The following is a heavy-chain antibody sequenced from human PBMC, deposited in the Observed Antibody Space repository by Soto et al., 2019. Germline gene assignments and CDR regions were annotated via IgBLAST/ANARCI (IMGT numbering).Heavy chain of an antibody. J-gene: IGHJ6*02. CDR2: MNAKSGDT. CDR1: GYTFSEFD. CDR3: ARGNTFNYYGFDG. V-gene: IGHV1-8*01. Sequence: XSVKVSCKASGYTFSEFDINWLRQAAGQGPEWMGWMNAKSGDTFFAQRFQGKFNMTWDTSLSTAYMEVGSLTSDDTAMYYCARGNTFNYYGFDGWGQGSTVTVSS.